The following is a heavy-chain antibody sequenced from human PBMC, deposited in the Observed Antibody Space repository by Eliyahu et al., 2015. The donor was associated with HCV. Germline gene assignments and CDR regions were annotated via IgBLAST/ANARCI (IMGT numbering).Heavy chain of an antibody. Sequence: QVQLQESGPGLVKPSQTLSLTCTVSGGSISSGSYYWSWIRQPAGKGLEWIGRIYTSGSTNSNPSLKSRVTISVDTSKNQFSLKLSSVTAADTAVYYCARGQGGFGYWGQGTLVTVSS. V-gene: IGHV4-61*02. CDR3: ARGQGGFGY. CDR1: GGSISSGSYY. J-gene: IGHJ4*02. D-gene: IGHD3-10*01. CDR2: IYTSGST.